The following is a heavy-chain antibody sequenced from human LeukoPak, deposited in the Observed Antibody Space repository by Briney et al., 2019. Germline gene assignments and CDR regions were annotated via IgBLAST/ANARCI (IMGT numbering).Heavy chain of an antibody. CDR2: ITTSSDYM. J-gene: IGHJ5*02. Sequence: GGSLRLSCAASGFTLSSYSMNWVRQAPGKGLEWVSSITTSSDYMYYADSVKGRFTISRDNAKNSLYLQMNSLRAEDTAIYYCARAPVGWSFDPWGQGTLVTVSS. D-gene: IGHD2-15*01. CDR1: GFTLSSYS. V-gene: IGHV3-21*01. CDR3: ARAPVGWSFDP.